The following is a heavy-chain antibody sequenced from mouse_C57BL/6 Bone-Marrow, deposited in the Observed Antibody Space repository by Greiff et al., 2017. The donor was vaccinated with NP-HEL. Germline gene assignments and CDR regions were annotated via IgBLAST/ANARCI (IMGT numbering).Heavy chain of an antibody. D-gene: IGHD2-3*01. J-gene: IGHJ4*01. CDR3: ARGGWLLPYYAMDY. CDR1: GYTFTDYN. V-gene: IGHV1-18*01. Sequence: VQLQQSGPELVKPGASVKIPCKASGYTFTDYNMDWVKQSHGKSLEWIGDINPNNGGTIYNQKFKGKATLTVDKSSSTAYMELRSLASEDTAVYYCARGGWLLPYYAMDYWGQGTSVTVSS. CDR2: INPNNGGT.